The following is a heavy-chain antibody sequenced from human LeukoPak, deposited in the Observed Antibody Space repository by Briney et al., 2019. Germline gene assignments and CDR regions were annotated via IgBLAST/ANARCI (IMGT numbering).Heavy chain of an antibody. Sequence: GGSLRLSCAASGFTFSSYSMNWVRQAPGKGLEWVSSISSSSSYIYYADSVKGRFTISRDNAKNSLYLQMNSLRAEDTAVYYCARFEERYYYYMDVWGKGTTVTVSS. J-gene: IGHJ6*03. CDR1: GFTFSSYS. CDR2: ISSSSSYI. V-gene: IGHV3-21*01. D-gene: IGHD1-1*01. CDR3: ARFEERYYYYMDV.